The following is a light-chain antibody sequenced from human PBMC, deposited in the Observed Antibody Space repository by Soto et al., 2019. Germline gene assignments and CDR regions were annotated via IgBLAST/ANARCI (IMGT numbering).Light chain of an antibody. CDR1: QSVSSY. V-gene: IGKV3-11*01. CDR3: QQRSNGPLT. J-gene: IGKJ4*02. CDR2: DAS. Sequence: IVLTQSPATLSLSPGARATLSCRPSQSVSSYLAWYQQKPGQAPRLLMYDASNSATGIPARFSGSGSGTDCTLTISSLEPEDFAVYYCQQRSNGPLTVGGGTKVEIK.